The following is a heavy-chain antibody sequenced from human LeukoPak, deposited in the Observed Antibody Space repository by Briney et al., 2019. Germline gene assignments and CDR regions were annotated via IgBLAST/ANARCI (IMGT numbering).Heavy chain of an antibody. CDR1: VGTFSSYA. J-gene: IGHJ4*02. CDR3: ARAPEGATITEDYYFDY. Sequence: GASVKVSCKASVGTFSSYAISWVRPAPGQGLEWMGGIIPIFGTANYAQKFQGRVTITTDESTSTAYMELSSLRSEDTAVYYCARAPEGATITEDYYFDYWGQGTLVTVSS. CDR2: IIPIFGTA. V-gene: IGHV1-69*05. D-gene: IGHD5-12*01.